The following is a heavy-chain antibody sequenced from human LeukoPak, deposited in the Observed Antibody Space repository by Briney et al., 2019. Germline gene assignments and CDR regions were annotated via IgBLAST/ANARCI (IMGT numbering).Heavy chain of an antibody. J-gene: IGHJ5*01. V-gene: IGHV1-8*03. CDR2: MNPNSGNT. D-gene: IGHD3-10*01. Sequence: ASVKVSCKASGYTFTSYDINWVRHATGQGLEWMGWMNPNSGNTGYAQKFQGRVTITRNTSISTAYMELSSLRSEDTAVYYCARDGGGYYCSGGYYNWFDSWGQGTLVTVSS. CDR3: ARDGGGYYCSGGYYNWFDS. CDR1: GYTFTSYD.